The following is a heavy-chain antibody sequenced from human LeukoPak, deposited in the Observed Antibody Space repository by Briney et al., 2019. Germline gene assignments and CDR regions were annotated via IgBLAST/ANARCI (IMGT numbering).Heavy chain of an antibody. CDR1: GYPLTGHS. Sequence: ASVKVSCKASGYPLTGHSMHWVRQAPGQGLEWMGWMNPNSGGTKYTRKFQGRVTMTRDTSISTAYMELSRLTSDDTAMYYCARDKLGLGELSLYDEWGQGTQVTVSS. V-gene: IGHV1-2*02. CDR3: ARDKLGLGELSLYDE. D-gene: IGHD3-16*02. J-gene: IGHJ4*02. CDR2: MNPNSGGT.